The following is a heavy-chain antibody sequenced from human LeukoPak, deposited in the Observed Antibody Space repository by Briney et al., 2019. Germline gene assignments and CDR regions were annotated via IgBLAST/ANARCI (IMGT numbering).Heavy chain of an antibody. D-gene: IGHD6-13*01. CDR2: INPGDSDT. CDR1: GYSFTSYW. CDR3: ARFKYSSSPNDGFDI. Sequence: GESLKISCKGSGYSFTSYWIGWVRQMPGKGPEWMGIINPGDSDTQYRPSFQGQVTISADKSINTAYVQWSRLKASDTAMYYCARFKYSSSPNDGFDIWGQGTMVTVSS. J-gene: IGHJ3*02. V-gene: IGHV5-51*01.